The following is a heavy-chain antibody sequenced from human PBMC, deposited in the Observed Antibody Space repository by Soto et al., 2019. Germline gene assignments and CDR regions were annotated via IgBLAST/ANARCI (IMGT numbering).Heavy chain of an antibody. CDR3: ARFTFGGFIAHYYYMDV. D-gene: IGHD3-16*02. V-gene: IGHV4-59*01. CDR2: IYYSGST. CDR1: GGSISSYY. Sequence: GPGPSLSSETLSLTCTVSGGSISSYYWSWIRQPPGKGLEWIGYIYYSGSTDYNPSLKSRVTISVDTSKNQFSLKLSSVTAADTAVYYCARFTFGGFIAHYYYMDVWGKGTTVTVSS. J-gene: IGHJ6*03.